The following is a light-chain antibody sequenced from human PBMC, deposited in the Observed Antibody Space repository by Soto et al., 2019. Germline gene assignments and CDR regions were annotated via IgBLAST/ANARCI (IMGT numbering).Light chain of an antibody. Sequence: QSVLRQPPSVSWAPGHRVTISCTGSSANIGAAYNVDWYQQLPGTAPNLLIYGNNNRPSGVPARFSGSKSGTSASLAIAGLQAEDERDYYCQSYDSSLSGYVFGTGTKVTVL. CDR2: GNN. CDR3: QSYDSSLSGYV. CDR1: SANIGAAYN. V-gene: IGLV1-40*01. J-gene: IGLJ1*01.